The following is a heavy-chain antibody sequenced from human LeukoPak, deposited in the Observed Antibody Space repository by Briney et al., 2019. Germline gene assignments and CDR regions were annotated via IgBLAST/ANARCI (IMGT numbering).Heavy chain of an antibody. CDR1: GYTFTSYY. Sequence: ASVKVSCKAFGYTFTSYYMHWVRQAPGQGLEWMGIINPSGGSTSYAQKFQGRVTMTRDMSTSTVYMELSSLRSEDTAVYYCAILGESITTVDYWGQGTLVTVSS. J-gene: IGHJ4*02. CDR2: INPSGGST. V-gene: IGHV1-46*01. CDR3: AILGESITTVDY. D-gene: IGHD3-10*01.